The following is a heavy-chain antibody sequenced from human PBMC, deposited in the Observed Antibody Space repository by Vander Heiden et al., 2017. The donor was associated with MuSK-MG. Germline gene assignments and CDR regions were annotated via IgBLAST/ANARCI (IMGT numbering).Heavy chain of an antibody. CDR1: GLTVRSNY. J-gene: IGHJ4*02. CDR3: ARDRPYCSGGSCYSGY. D-gene: IGHD2-15*01. V-gene: IGHV3-66*01. CDR2: IYSGGST. Sequence: EVQLVESGGGLVQPGGSLRLSCAASGLTVRSNYMSWVRQAPGKGLEWVSVIYSGGSTYYADSVKGRFTISRDNSKNTLYLQMNSLRAEDTAVYYCARDRPYCSGGSCYSGYWCQGTLVTLSS.